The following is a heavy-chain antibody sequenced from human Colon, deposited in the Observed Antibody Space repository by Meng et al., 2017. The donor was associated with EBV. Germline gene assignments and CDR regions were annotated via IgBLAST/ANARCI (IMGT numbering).Heavy chain of an antibody. CDR3: ARTPFSAVPGTIGNWLDP. D-gene: IGHD6-19*01. CDR1: GYTFSSYG. Sequence: QVQWGPAAAEVKKPGASVKVSFKSSGYTFSSYGISWVRQAPGQGLEWMGWVSAYNGVTNYAQKFQGRVAMTADTSTSTAYMELRSLRSDDTAIYYCARTPFSAVPGTIGNWLDPWGQGTLVTVSS. CDR2: VSAYNGVT. J-gene: IGHJ5*02. V-gene: IGHV1-18*01.